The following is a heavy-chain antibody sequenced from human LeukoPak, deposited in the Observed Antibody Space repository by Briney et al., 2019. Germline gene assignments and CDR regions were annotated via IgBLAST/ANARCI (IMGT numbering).Heavy chain of an antibody. CDR1: RFTFSSYG. Sequence: GGSLRLSXAASRFTFSSYGMHWVRQAPGKGLEWMAFIPYDGNNKYYADSVKGRFTISRDNSKNTLFLQMNSLRAEDTAVYFCVKDGDNSGSYLVYWGQGTLVTVSS. V-gene: IGHV3-30*02. CDR3: VKDGDNSGSYLVY. D-gene: IGHD1-26*01. J-gene: IGHJ4*02. CDR2: IPYDGNNK.